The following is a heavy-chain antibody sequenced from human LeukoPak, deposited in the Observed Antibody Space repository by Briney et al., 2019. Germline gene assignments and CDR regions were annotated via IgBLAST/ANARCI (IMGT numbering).Heavy chain of an antibody. CDR2: IRSDGST. CDR1: GFTVSSNY. V-gene: IGHV3-53*05. Sequence: GGSLRLSCTASGFTVSSNYMSWVRQAPGKGLEWVSVIRSDGSTNHADSVKGRFTISRDNSKNTLYLQMNSLRAEDTAVYYCARGSYGMDVWGQGTTVTVSS. CDR3: ARGSYGMDV. J-gene: IGHJ6*02.